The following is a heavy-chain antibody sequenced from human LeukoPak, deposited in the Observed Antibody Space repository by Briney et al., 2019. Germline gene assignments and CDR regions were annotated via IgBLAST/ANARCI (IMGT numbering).Heavy chain of an antibody. V-gene: IGHV3-21*06. D-gene: IGHD2/OR15-2a*01. J-gene: IGHJ6*02. CDR2: ISPGVSGYT. CDR3: VRDVSRRIGMDV. Sequence: GSLRLSCLASGFSFNSYTMSWVREAPGKGLEWVSTISPGVSGYTWYAESVKGRFTISRDNPENSLYLQMDSLRADDTAVYYCVRDVSRRIGMDVWGQGITVTVSS. CDR1: GFSFNSYT.